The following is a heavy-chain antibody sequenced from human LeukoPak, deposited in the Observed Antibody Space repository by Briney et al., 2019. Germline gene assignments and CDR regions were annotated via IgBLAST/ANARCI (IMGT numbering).Heavy chain of an antibody. CDR2: IFRDDYK. J-gene: IGHJ5*02. Sequence: SGPTLVKPTETLTLTCTFSGFSLNTSGVGVGWIRQPPGMAVEWLSLIFRDDYKRYSTSRESRLAITKDTSKNQVALTLANLDPVDTATYYCAHTGSAHGDDWFDPWGQGSLVTVSS. CDR3: AHTGSAHGDDWFDP. V-gene: IGHV2-5*02. D-gene: IGHD7-27*01. CDR1: GFSLNTSGVG.